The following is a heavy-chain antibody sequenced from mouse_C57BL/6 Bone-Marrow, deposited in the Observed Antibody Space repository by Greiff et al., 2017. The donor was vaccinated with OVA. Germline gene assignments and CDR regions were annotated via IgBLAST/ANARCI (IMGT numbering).Heavy chain of an antibody. J-gene: IGHJ1*03. Sequence: QVQLQQPGTELVKPGASVKLSCKASGYTFTSYGISWVKQRTGQGLEWIGEIYPRSGNTYYNEKFKGKATLTADKSSSTAYMELRSLTSEDSAVYFCARKTDWYFDVWGTGTTVTVSS. CDR1: GYTFTSYG. CDR2: IYPRSGNT. V-gene: IGHV1-81*01. CDR3: ARKTDWYFDV.